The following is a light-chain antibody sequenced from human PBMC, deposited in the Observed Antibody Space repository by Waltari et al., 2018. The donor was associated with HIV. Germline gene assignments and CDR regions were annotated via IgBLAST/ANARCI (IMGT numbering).Light chain of an antibody. J-gene: IGLJ2*01. V-gene: IGLV1-44*01. CDR1: NSNIGSNT. CDR3: AAWDDSLNGVV. Sequence: QSVLTQPPSASGTPGPRVTISCSVSNSNIGSNTVNWYQQLPGTAPKLLIYSNNQRPSGVPDRFSGSKSGTSASLAISGLQSEDEADYYCAAWDDSLNGVVFGGGTKLTVL. CDR2: SNN.